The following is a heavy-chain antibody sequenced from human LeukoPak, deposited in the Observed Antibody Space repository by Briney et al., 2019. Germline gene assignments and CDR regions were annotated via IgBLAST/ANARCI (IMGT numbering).Heavy chain of an antibody. CDR1: GYTXTIYG. CDR2: ISAYNGNT. D-gene: IGHD4-17*01. Sequence: ASVTVSFTASGYTXTIYGISGVRQAPGQGLEWMGWISAYNGNTNYAQKLQGRVTMTTDTSTSTAYMELRSLRSDDTAVYYCARSGTTVTATFDWGQGTLVTVSS. J-gene: IGHJ4*02. CDR3: ARSGTTVTATFD. V-gene: IGHV1-18*01.